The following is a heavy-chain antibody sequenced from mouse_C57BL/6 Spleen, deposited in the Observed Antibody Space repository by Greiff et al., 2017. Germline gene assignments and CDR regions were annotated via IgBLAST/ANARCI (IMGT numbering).Heavy chain of an antibody. D-gene: IGHD4-1*01. V-gene: IGHV1-55*01. CDR1: GYTFTSYW. J-gene: IGHJ2*01. CDR2: IYPGSGST. Sequence: QVQLQQSGAELVKPGASVKMSCKASGYTFTSYWITWVKQRPGQGLEWIGDIYPGSGSTNYNEKFKSKATLTVDTSSSTAYMQLSSLTSEDSAVYYCARYWDVKENFDYWGQGTTLTVSS. CDR3: ARYWDVKENFDY.